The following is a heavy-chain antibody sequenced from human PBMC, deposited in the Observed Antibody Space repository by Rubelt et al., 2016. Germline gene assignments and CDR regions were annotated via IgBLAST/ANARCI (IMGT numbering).Heavy chain of an antibody. Sequence: QVQLVESGGGVVQPGRSLRLSCAASGFTFSNSGMHWVRQAPVKGLEWVAVISFDASSTYYADSVKGRFTISRDNAKNSLYLQMNSLRAEDTAVYYCARAVDSSESYGIFDYWGQGTLVTVSS. V-gene: IGHV3-30*03. J-gene: IGHJ4*02. D-gene: IGHD5-18*01. CDR1: GFTFSNSG. CDR2: ISFDASST. CDR3: ARAVDSSESYGIFDY.